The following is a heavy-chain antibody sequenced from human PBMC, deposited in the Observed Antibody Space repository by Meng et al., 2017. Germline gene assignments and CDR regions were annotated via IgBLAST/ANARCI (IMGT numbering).Heavy chain of an antibody. V-gene: IGHV4-30-4*01. J-gene: IGHJ4*02. CDR2: IYHSGST. Sequence: QVQLQESRPGLVKPSQTLSLTCTVSGGSISSGNYYWSWIRQPPGKGLEWIGYIYHSGSTYYNPSLKSRVTISVDTSKNQFSLKLNYVTAADTAVYYCARDGGSYDSSGYYYWGQGTLVTVSS. D-gene: IGHD3-22*01. CDR3: ARDGGSYDSSGYYY. CDR1: GGSISSGNYY.